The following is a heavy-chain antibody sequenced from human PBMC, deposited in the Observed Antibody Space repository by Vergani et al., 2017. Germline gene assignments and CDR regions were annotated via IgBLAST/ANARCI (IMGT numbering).Heavy chain of an antibody. Sequence: VQLLESGGGLVQPGGSLRLSCAASGFTFSSYAMSWVRQAPGKGLEWVAVIWYDGSNKYYADSVKGRFTISRDNSKNTLYLQMNSLRAEDTAVYYCARDSEWEPYVVRYFDYWGQGTLVTVSS. V-gene: IGHV3-33*08. D-gene: IGHD1-26*01. J-gene: IGHJ4*02. CDR1: GFTFSSYA. CDR2: IWYDGSNK. CDR3: ARDSEWEPYVVRYFDY.